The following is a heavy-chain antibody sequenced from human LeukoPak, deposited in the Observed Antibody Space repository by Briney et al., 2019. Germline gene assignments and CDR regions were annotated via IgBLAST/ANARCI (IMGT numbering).Heavy chain of an antibody. CDR1: GYTFTGYY. CDR2: INPNSGGT. J-gene: IGHJ4*02. V-gene: IGHV1-2*02. D-gene: IGHD6-19*01. CDR3: ARVYSVGAVAGGY. Sequence: GASVKVSCKASGYTFTGYYIHWVRQAPGQGLEWMGWINPNSGGTNNAQKFQGRVTMTTDTSISTAYMELSRLRSDDTAVYYCARVYSVGAVAGGYWGQGTLVTVSS.